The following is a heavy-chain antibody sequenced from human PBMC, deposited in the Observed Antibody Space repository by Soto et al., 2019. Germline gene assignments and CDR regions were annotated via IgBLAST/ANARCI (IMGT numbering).Heavy chain of an antibody. V-gene: IGHV3-30*18. CDR1: GFTFSTYG. D-gene: IGHD5-18*01. J-gene: IGHJ4*02. CDR3: AKGFSYSVIDY. CDR2: ISYDGSNK. Sequence: QVQLVESGGGVVQPGRSLRLSCAASGFTFSTYGMHWVGQAPGKGLGWGAVISYDGSNKYFAASVKGRFTISRDNSKNTLYLQMSSLRAEDTAVYYCAKGFSYSVIDYWGQGTLVTVSS.